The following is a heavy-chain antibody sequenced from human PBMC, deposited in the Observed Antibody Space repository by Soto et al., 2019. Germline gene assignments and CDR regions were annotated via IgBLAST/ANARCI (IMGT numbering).Heavy chain of an antibody. Sequence: GGSLRLSCAASGFIFSSYAMNWVRQAPGKGLEWVSGIGSTGVSTYYADSVKGRFTISRDNSKNMLYLHMDSLRAEDTAAYYCAKVVTMIKVVNAFDIWGQGTRVTVAS. CDR3: AKVVTMIKVVNAFDI. D-gene: IGHD3-22*01. CDR2: IGSTGVST. V-gene: IGHV3-23*01. CDR1: GFIFSSYA. J-gene: IGHJ3*02.